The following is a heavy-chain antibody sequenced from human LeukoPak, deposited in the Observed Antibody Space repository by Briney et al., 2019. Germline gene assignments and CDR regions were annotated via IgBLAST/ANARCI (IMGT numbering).Heavy chain of an antibody. V-gene: IGHV3-53*01. CDR2: IHSDGTT. CDR3: ARDLFRAFDI. Sequence: GGSLRLSCAASEFSVSSNYMTWVRQAPGKGLEWVSVIHSDGTTYYADSVRGRFTISTDNFKNSLFLQMNSLRAEDTAVYYCARDLFRAFDIWGQGTMVTVSS. CDR1: EFSVSSNY. J-gene: IGHJ3*02.